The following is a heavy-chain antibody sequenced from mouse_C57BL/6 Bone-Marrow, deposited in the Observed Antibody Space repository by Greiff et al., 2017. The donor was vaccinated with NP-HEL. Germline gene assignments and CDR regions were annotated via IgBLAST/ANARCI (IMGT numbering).Heavy chain of an antibody. CDR1: GYTFTDYN. V-gene: IGHV1-18*01. J-gene: IGHJ4*01. CDR3: ARDDGGSYAMDY. Sequence: VQLQQSGPELVKPGASVKIPCKASGYTFTDYNMDWVKQSPGKSLEWIGDINPNNGGTIYNQKFKGKATLTVDKSSSTASMELRSLTSEDTAVEYCARDDGGSYAMDYWGQGTSVTVSS. CDR2: INPNNGGT. D-gene: IGHD2-12*01.